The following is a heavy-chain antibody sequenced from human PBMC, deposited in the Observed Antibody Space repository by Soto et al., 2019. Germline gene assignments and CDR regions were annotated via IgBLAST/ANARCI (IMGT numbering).Heavy chain of an antibody. J-gene: IGHJ3*01. CDR3: ARVVLTITRGAFDA. V-gene: IGHV4-4*02. D-gene: IGHD3-9*01. Sequence: QVQLQESGPGLVKPSGTLSLTCAVSGVSISSSHWWTWVRQSPGKGLEYIGEISHSGTSNSNPSLTSRVTLSVDKSKNHFSLTLTSVTAADTAVYYCARVVLTITRGAFDAWGQGTLVIVSS. CDR2: ISHSGTS. CDR1: GVSISSSHW.